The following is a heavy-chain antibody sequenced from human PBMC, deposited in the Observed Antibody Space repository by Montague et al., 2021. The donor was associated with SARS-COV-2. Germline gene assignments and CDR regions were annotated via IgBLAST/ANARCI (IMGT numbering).Heavy chain of an antibody. D-gene: IGHD2-21*02. CDR1: GYTFTGYH. CDR3: ATSRCGLDGGADCYFDAFDI. CDR2: INPNSGGT. Sequence: SVKVSCKASGYTFTGYHIHWVRQAPGQGLEWMGWINPNSGGTNYAQKFQGWVTMTSDTSISTAYMELSRLRSDDTAVYYCATSRCGLDGGADCYFDAFDIWGQGTMVTVSS. J-gene: IGHJ3*02. V-gene: IGHV1-2*04.